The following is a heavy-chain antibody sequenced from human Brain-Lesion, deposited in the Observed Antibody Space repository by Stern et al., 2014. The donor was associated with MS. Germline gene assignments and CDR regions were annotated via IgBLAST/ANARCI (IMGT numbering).Heavy chain of an antibody. V-gene: IGHV4-61*02. Sequence: VQLVESGPGLVKPSQTLSLSCTVSGGSISSGGYYWSWIRQPAGKGLEWIGRIFNSGSTSANPSLKSRGTISIDTSKTQFSLRLNSMTAADTAVYYCARGRVVPGFQYYATDVWGQGTTVIVSS. CDR2: IFNSGST. CDR1: GGSISSGGYY. D-gene: IGHD2-2*01. J-gene: IGHJ6*02. CDR3: ARGRVVPGFQYYATDV.